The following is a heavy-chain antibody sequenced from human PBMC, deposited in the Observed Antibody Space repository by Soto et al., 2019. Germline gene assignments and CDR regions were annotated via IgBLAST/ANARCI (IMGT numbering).Heavy chain of an antibody. CDR1: GYTFTSYG. V-gene: IGHV1-18*01. J-gene: IGHJ4*02. CDR3: ARDRALELGDC. CDR2: LSAYSGNT. Sequence: QVQLVQSGAEVKKPGASVKVSGKASGYTFTSYGISWVRQAPGQGLEWVGWLSAYSGNTNYAQKLQGRVTMTTDTSPSTAYIELRSLRADDTAVYYCARDRALELGDCWGQGTLVNVAS. D-gene: IGHD1-26*01.